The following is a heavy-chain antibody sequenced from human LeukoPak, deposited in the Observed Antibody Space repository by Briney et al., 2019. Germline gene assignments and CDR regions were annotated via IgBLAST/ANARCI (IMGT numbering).Heavy chain of an antibody. V-gene: IGHV3-23*01. CDR1: GFTFSSYA. CDR2: ISGSGGST. CDR3: AKYREWLRFYYFDY. J-gene: IGHJ4*02. D-gene: IGHD5-12*01. Sequence: GGSQRLSCAASGFTFSSYAMSWVRQAPGKGLEWVSAISGSGGSTYYADSVKGRFTISRDNSKNTLYLQMNSLRAEDTAVYYCAKYREWLRFYYFDYWGQGTLVTVSS.